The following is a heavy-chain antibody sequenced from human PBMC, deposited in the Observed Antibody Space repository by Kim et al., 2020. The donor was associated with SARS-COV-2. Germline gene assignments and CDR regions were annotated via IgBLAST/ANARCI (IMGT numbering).Heavy chain of an antibody. D-gene: IGHD6-13*01. CDR3: ARGGFSNLYPFDF. Sequence: TPSRKRRVTMSVGTSMNQFSLRLSSVTAADTAVYYCARGGFSNLYPFDFWGQGTLVTVSS. J-gene: IGHJ4*02. V-gene: IGHV4-4*06.